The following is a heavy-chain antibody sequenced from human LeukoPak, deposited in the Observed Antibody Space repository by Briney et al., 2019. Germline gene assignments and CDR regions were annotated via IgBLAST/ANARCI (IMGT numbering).Heavy chain of an antibody. D-gene: IGHD2-2*01. CDR1: GGSISSSSYY. J-gene: IGHJ3*02. CDR3: ARDGPAALI. V-gene: IGHV4-39*07. CDR2: IYYSGST. Sequence: PSETLSLTCTVSGGSISSSSYYWGWIRQPPGKGLEWIGSIYYSGSTYYNPSLKSRVTISVDTSKNQFSLKLRSATAADTAVYYCARDGPAALIWGQGTMVTVSS.